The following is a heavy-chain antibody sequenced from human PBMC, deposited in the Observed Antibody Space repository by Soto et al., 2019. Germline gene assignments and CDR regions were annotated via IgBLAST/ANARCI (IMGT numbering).Heavy chain of an antibody. D-gene: IGHD6-6*01. CDR3: ARERQLSYGMDV. Sequence: GGSLRLSCAASGFTVSSNYMSWVRQAPGKGLEWASVIYSGGSTYYADSVKGRFTISRDNSKNTLYLQMNSLRAEDTAVYYCARERQLSYGMDVWGQGTTVTVSS. V-gene: IGHV3-53*01. CDR1: GFTVSSNY. J-gene: IGHJ6*02. CDR2: IYSGGST.